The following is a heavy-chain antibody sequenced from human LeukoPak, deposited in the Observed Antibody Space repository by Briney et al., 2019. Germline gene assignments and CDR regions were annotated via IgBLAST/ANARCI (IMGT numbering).Heavy chain of an antibody. Sequence: GASVKVSCKASGYTFTSYDINWVRQAPGKGLEWMGGFDPEDGETIYAQKFQGRVTMTEDTSTDTAYMELSSLRSEDTAVYYCATYTRDSSGYSPTDYWGQGTLVTVSS. J-gene: IGHJ4*02. CDR3: ATYTRDSSGYSPTDY. CDR1: GYTFTSYD. D-gene: IGHD3-22*01. CDR2: FDPEDGET. V-gene: IGHV1-24*01.